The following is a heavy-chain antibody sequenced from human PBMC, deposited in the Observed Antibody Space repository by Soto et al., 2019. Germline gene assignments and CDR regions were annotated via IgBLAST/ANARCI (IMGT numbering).Heavy chain of an antibody. CDR3: ARDISYAFWSGDTDWFDP. D-gene: IGHD3-3*01. CDR2: ISTYNGNT. J-gene: IGHJ5*02. V-gene: IGHV1-18*01. CDR1: GYTFTSYG. Sequence: QVHLVQSRAEVRKPGASVRVSCKASGYTFTSYGVSWVRQAPGQGLEWMGWISTYNGNTKYAQKFQDRVIMTTDTSTITAYMELRSLRSDDTAVYYCARDISYAFWSGDTDWFDPWGQGTLVTVSS.